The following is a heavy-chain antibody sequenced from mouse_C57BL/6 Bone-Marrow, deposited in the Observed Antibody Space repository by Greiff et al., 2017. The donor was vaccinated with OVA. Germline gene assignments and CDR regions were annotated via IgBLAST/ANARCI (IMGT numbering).Heavy chain of an antibody. CDR2: IDPSDSYT. V-gene: IGHV1-50*01. J-gene: IGHJ4*01. Sequence: QVQLQQPGAELVKPGASVKLSCKASGYTSTSYWMQWVKQRPGQGLEWIGEIDPSDSYTNYNQKFKGKATLTVDTSSSTAYMQLSSLTSEDSAVYYCASASSTGFYAMDYWGQGTSVTVSS. D-gene: IGHD4-1*02. CDR3: ASASSTGFYAMDY. CDR1: GYTSTSYW.